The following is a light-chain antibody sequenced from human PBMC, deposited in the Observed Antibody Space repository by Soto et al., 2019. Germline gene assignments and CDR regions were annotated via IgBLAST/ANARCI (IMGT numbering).Light chain of an antibody. CDR1: ETVDTSS. V-gene: IGKV3-20*01. CDR2: SAS. J-gene: IGKJ4*01. CDR3: HQYGSSPLT. Sequence: EIVLTQSPGTLSLSPGETATLSCRASETVDTSSLGWYQQKPGRAPSLLIYSASRRATGIPDRFDASGSATDFTLTISRLDPEDFAVYYCHQYGSSPLTFGGGTKVEI.